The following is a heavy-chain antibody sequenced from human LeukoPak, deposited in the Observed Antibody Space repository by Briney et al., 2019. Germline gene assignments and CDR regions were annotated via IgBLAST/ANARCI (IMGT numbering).Heavy chain of an antibody. D-gene: IGHD3-3*01. CDR1: GYTFTSYG. V-gene: IGHV1-18*01. Sequence: ASVKVSCKASGYTFTSYGISWVRQAPGQGLEWMGWISAYNGNTNYAQKLQGRVTMTTDTSTSTAYMELRSLRSDDTAVYYCARVGNKFFEWSKDGFDYWGQGTLVTVSS. J-gene: IGHJ4*02. CDR3: ARVGNKFFEWSKDGFDY. CDR2: ISAYNGNT.